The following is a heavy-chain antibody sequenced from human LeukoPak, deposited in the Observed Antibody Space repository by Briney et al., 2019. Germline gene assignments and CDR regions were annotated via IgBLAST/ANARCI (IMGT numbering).Heavy chain of an antibody. Sequence: SQTLSLTCTVSGGSISSGSYYWSWIRQPAGKGLEWLGRIYTSGSTNYNPSLKSRVTISVDTSKNQFSLKLSSVTAADTAVYYCARGLGFYCSSTSCYVGALDYWGQGTLVTVSS. CDR3: ARGLGFYCSSTSCYVGALDY. CDR1: GGSISSGSYY. J-gene: IGHJ4*02. CDR2: IYTSGST. V-gene: IGHV4-61*02. D-gene: IGHD2-2*01.